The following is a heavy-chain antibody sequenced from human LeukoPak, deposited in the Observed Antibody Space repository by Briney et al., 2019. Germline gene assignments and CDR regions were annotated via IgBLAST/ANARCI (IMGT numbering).Heavy chain of an antibody. V-gene: IGHV4-59*01. CDR1: GDAISQYY. D-gene: IGHD7-27*01. Sequence: SETLSLTCTVPGDAISQYYWTWIRQPPGKGLEWIGYLYNSGNTDYNPSLKSGVTMSLDTSKNQFSLKLGSVTAADTAVYYCARVTPKNWGPSTYYFDYWGQGTLVTVSS. CDR3: ARVTPKNWGPSTYYFDY. CDR2: LYNSGNT. J-gene: IGHJ4*02.